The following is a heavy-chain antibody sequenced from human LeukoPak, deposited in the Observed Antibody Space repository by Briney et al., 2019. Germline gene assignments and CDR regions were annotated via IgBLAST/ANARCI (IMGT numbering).Heavy chain of an antibody. J-gene: IGHJ4*02. V-gene: IGHV3-9*01. Sequence: GGSLRLSCAASGFTFDDYAMHWVRQAPGKGLEWVSDISWNSGSIGYADSVKGRFTISRDNAKNSLYLQMNSLRAEDTALYYCAKVNEWELRSGIFDYWGQGTLVTVSS. CDR1: GFTFDDYA. D-gene: IGHD1-26*01. CDR2: ISWNSGSI. CDR3: AKVNEWELRSGIFDY.